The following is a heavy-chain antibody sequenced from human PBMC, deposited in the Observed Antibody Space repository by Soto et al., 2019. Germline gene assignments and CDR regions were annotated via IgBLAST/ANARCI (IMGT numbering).Heavy chain of an antibody. CDR2: INQDGIAK. D-gene: IGHD3-16*01. V-gene: IGHV3-7*03. J-gene: IGHJ6*02. CDR3: EKCRSACSYAV. CDR1: EFIFNTHW. Sequence: GGSLRLTCVACEFIFNTHWISWVRQAPGKGLEWVASINQDGIAKKYGKSVEGRFTISRDNDKRSLYLQMNNLSADDTAVYYCEKCRSACSYAVWGQWATLTV.